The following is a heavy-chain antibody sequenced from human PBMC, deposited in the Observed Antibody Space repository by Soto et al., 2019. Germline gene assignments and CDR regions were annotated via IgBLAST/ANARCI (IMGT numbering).Heavy chain of an antibody. CDR3: ARGQVVSAHH. J-gene: IGHJ4*02. Sequence: LQLQESGSGLVKPSQTLSLTCAVSGGSISSGGYSWSWIRQPPGEGLELIGYIYHSGSTYYNPSLKSRVTISVDRTKSQCSLKLSSVTAADTGVYYFARGQVVSAHHWGQGPLATVSS. D-gene: IGHD2-15*01. CDR2: IYHSGST. CDR1: GGSISSGGYS. V-gene: IGHV4-30-2*01.